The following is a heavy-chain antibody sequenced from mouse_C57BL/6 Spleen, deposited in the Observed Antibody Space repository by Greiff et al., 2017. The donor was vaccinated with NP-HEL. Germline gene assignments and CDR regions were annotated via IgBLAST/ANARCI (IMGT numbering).Heavy chain of an antibody. V-gene: IGHV1-82*01. CDR2: IYPGDGDT. Sequence: QVQLKESGPELVKPGASVKISCKASGYAFSSSWMNWVKQRPGKGLEWIGRIYPGDGDTNYNGKFKGKATLTADKSSSTAYMQLSRLTSEDSAVYFCARGLITTVVGAMDYWGQGTSVTVSS. CDR3: ARGLITTVVGAMDY. CDR1: GYAFSSSW. D-gene: IGHD1-1*01. J-gene: IGHJ4*01.